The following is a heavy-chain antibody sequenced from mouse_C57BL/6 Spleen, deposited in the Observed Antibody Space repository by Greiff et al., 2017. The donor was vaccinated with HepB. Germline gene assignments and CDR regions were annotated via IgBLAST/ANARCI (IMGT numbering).Heavy chain of an antibody. Sequence: EVKVVESGGGLVKPGGSLKLSCAASGFTFSSYTMSWVRQTPEKRLEWVATISGGGGNTYYPDSVKGRFTISRDNAKNTLYLQMSSLRSEDTALYYCASPLVYDAWFAYWGQGTLVTVSA. CDR2: ISGGGGNT. V-gene: IGHV5-9*01. CDR3: ASPLVYDAWFAY. D-gene: IGHD2-1*01. J-gene: IGHJ3*01. CDR1: GFTFSSYT.